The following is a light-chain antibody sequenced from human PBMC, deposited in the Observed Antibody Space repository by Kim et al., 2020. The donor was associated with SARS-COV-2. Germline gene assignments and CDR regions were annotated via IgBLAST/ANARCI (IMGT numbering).Light chain of an antibody. CDR1: KLGGKY. J-gene: IGLJ2*01. CDR3: QAWDSSTHVV. V-gene: IGLV3-1*01. Sequence: SYELTQPPSVSVSPGQTASITCSGDKLGGKYVYWYQQKPGQSPVLAIYQNNRRPSGIPERFSGSNSGNTATLTISGTQAMDEADYYCQAWDSSTHVVFGG. CDR2: QNN.